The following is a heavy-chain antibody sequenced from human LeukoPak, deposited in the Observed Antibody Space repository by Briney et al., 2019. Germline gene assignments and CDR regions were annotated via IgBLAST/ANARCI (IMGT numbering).Heavy chain of an antibody. CDR1: GYTFTSYG. J-gene: IGHJ6*03. V-gene: IGHV1-18*01. D-gene: IGHD5-24*01. CDR2: ISAYNGNT. CDR3: AREGVGPSSRGPYYYMDV. Sequence: GASVKVSCKASGYTFTSYGISWVRQAPGQGLEWMGWISAYNGNTNYAQKLQGRVTMTTDTSTSTAYMELRSLRSDDTAVYYCAREGVGPSSRGPYYYMDVWGKGTTVTVSS.